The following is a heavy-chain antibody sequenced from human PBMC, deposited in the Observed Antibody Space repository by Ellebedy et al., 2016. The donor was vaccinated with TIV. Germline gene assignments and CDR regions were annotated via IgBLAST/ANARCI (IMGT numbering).Heavy chain of an antibody. V-gene: IGHV3-73*01. J-gene: IGHJ4*02. CDR3: AITYYYDSSGYTIDY. CDR1: GSTFSGSA. CDR2: ISSKANSYAT. Sequence: PGGSLRLSCAASGSTFSGSAMHWVRQASGKGLEWVGRISSKANSYATEFTASVHGRFTISRDDSKHTAYLQMNSLETEDTAVYYCAITYYYDSSGYTIDYWGQGTLVTVTS. D-gene: IGHD3-22*01.